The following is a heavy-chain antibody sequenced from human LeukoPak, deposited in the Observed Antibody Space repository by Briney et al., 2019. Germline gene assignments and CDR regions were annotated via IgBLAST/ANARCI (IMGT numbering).Heavy chain of an antibody. CDR2: ISYDGSNK. CDR1: GFTFSSYA. V-gene: IGHV3-30-3*01. D-gene: IGHD1-20*01. J-gene: IGHJ5*02. Sequence: GGSLRLSCAASGFTFSSYAMHWVRQAPGKGLEWVAVISYDGSNKYYADSVKGRFTISRDNAKNSLYLQMNSLRAEDTALYHCARGLFPITGTTPAWGQGTLVTVSS. CDR3: ARGLFPITGTTPA.